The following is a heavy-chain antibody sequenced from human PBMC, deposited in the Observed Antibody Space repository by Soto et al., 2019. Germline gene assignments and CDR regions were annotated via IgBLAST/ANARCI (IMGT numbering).Heavy chain of an antibody. CDR2: IIPIFGTA. CDR1: GGTSSSYA. V-gene: IGHV1-69*01. J-gene: IGHJ6*02. Sequence: QVPLVQSGAEVKKPGSSVKVSCKASGGTSSSYAISWVRQAPGQGLEWMGGIIPIFGTANYAQKFQGRVTITADESTSTAYMELSSLRSEDTAVYYCAIPSQTEYSSSPLTRYYYYGMDVWGQGTTVTVSS. CDR3: AIPSQTEYSSSPLTRYYYYGMDV. D-gene: IGHD6-6*01.